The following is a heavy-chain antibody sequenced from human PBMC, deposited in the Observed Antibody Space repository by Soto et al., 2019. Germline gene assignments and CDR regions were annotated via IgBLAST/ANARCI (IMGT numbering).Heavy chain of an antibody. CDR1: GFTFSSYA. Sequence: GGSLRLSCAASGFTFSSYAMHWVRQAPGKGLEWVAVISYDGSNKYYADSVKGRFTISRDNSKNTLYLQMNSLRAEDTAVYYCARALLWGPHGAEYFQHWGQGTLVTVSS. CDR2: ISYDGSNK. J-gene: IGHJ1*01. CDR3: ARALLWGPHGAEYFQH. D-gene: IGHD3-10*01. V-gene: IGHV3-30-3*01.